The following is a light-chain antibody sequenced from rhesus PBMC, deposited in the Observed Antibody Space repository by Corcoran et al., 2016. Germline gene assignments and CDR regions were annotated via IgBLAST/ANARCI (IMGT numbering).Light chain of an antibody. CDR1: QGITND. Sequence: DIQMTQSPSSLSASVGDRVTITCRASQGITNDLAWYQQKPGETPKLLIYEASSLQSGIPFRFSGSGSGTDFTLTISSLQSEDFATYYCQHYYSTPWTFGQGTKVEIK. V-gene: IGKV1-25*01. CDR2: EAS. J-gene: IGKJ1*01. CDR3: QHYYSTPWT.